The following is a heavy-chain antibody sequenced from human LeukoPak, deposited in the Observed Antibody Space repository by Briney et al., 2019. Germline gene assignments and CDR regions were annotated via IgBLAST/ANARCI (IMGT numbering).Heavy chain of an antibody. CDR3: ARGGLGSWTFDS. Sequence: PGGSLRLSCAASGFIFSSYSMNWVRQAPGKGLEWVSYISSSGSTIYYADSVKGRFTISRDNAKYSLHLQMDSLRAEDTAVYSCARGGLGSWTFDSWGQGTLVTVSS. V-gene: IGHV3-48*04. CDR1: GFIFSSYS. CDR2: ISSSGSTI. D-gene: IGHD1-26*01. J-gene: IGHJ4*02.